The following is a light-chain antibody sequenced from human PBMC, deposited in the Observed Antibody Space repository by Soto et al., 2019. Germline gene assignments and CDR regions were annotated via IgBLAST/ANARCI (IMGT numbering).Light chain of an antibody. CDR2: DAS. J-gene: IGKJ5*01. CDR1: QSIGTY. CDR3: QQYGSSPPT. V-gene: IGKV3-11*01. Sequence: EIVLTQSPATLSLSPGERATLSCRASQSIGTYLAWYQQKPGQAPRLLIYDASTRATGIPARFSASGSGTDFTLTISSLEPEDFAVYYCQQYGSSPPTFGQGTRLEI.